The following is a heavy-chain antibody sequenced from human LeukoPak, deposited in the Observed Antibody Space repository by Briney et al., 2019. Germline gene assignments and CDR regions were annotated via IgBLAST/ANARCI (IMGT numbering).Heavy chain of an antibody. CDR3: ARLHSSSSHTSFDY. CDR1: GFTVSSNY. CDR2: IYSSGST. V-gene: IGHV3-66*01. J-gene: IGHJ4*02. D-gene: IGHD6-6*01. Sequence: GGSLRLSCAASGFTVSSNYMSWVRQAPGKGLEGVSVIYSSGSTYYADSVKGRFTISRDNSRNTPYLQMDSLRAEDTAVYYCARLHSSSSHTSFDYWGQGTLVTVSS.